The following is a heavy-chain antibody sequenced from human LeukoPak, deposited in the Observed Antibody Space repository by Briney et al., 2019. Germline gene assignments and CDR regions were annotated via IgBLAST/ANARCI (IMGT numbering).Heavy chain of an antibody. J-gene: IGHJ1*01. CDR1: GYSFTGSY. D-gene: IGHD6-13*01. V-gene: IGHV1-2*02. Sequence: GASVKVSCKASGYSFTGSYMHWVRQAPGQGLEWMGWINPNSGGTNYAQKFQGRVTMTRDTSTSTAYMELSRLRSDDRAMYFCARDAGIGQLVLYFLHWGQGTLVTVSS. CDR2: INPNSGGT. CDR3: ARDAGIGQLVLYFLH.